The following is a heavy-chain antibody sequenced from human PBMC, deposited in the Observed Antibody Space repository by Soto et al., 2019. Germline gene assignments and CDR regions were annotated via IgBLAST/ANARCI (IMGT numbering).Heavy chain of an antibody. D-gene: IGHD6-19*01. CDR2: VIPILGMP. CDR1: GGTFTTFS. V-gene: IGHV1-69*08. CDR3: AREPEYSSGWYGMDV. Sequence: QVHLVQSGAEVKKPGSSVKVSCKASGGTFTTFSVTWGRQAPGQGLEWMGRVIPILGMPNYSHKFQGRVTRTADKASNTAYMELSGLTSDDTAVYYCAREPEYSSGWYGMDVWGQGTTVTVS. J-gene: IGHJ6*02.